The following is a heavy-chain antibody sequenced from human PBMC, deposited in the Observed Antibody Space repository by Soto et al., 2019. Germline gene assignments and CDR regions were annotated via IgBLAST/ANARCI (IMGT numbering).Heavy chain of an antibody. CDR1: GGSFSGYY. CDR3: ASFGARPSIAARPARNYFDY. V-gene: IGHV4-34*01. D-gene: IGHD6-6*01. Sequence: SETLSLTCAVYGGSFSGYYWSWIRQPPGKGLEWIGEINHSGSTNYNPSLKSRVTISVDTSKNQFSLKLSSVTAADTAVYYCASFGARPSIAARPARNYFDYWGQGTLVTVSS. CDR2: INHSGST. J-gene: IGHJ4*02.